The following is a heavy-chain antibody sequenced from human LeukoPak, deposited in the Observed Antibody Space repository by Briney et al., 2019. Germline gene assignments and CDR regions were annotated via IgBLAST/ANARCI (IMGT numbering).Heavy chain of an antibody. CDR2: ISYDGSNK. J-gene: IGHJ4*02. CDR3: ARLGSSGYLDY. V-gene: IGHV3-30-3*01. CDR1: GFTFSSYA. D-gene: IGHD3-22*01. Sequence: GGSLRLSCAGSGFTFSSYAMHWVRQAPGKGLEGVAVISYDGSNKYYADSVKGRFTISGDNSKNALYLQMNSLRAEDTAVYYCARLGSSGYLDYWGQGTLVTVSS.